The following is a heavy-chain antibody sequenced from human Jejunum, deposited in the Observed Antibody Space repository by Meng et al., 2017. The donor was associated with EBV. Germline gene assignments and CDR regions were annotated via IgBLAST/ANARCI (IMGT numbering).Heavy chain of an antibody. D-gene: IGHD4-11*01. CDR3: ARDGPDYGNYINFDY. Sequence: QVQLGQSGVEGKKPGASVKVSCKASGYTFTSYGISWVRQAPGQGLEWMAWISAYNGKTNYAQNLQGRVTLTTDTSTTTTYMELRSLRSDDTAVYYCARDGPDYGNYINFDYWGQGTLVTVSS. CDR1: GYTFTSYG. J-gene: IGHJ4*02. V-gene: IGHV1-18*01. CDR2: ISAYNGKT.